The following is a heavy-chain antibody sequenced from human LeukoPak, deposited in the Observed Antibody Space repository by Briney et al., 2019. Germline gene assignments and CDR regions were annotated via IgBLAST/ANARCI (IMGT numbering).Heavy chain of an antibody. CDR2: IGSSGRTI. CDR3: ARDSPDSGSYPDAFDI. J-gene: IGHJ3*02. Sequence: GGSLRLSCAASGFTVTSNHMNWVRQAPGKGLEWVSYIGSSGRTIYYADSVKGRFTISRDNAKNSLYLQMNSLRAEDTAVYYCARDSPDSGSYPDAFDIWGQGTRVTVSS. D-gene: IGHD1-26*01. CDR1: GFTVTSNH. V-gene: IGHV3-48*03.